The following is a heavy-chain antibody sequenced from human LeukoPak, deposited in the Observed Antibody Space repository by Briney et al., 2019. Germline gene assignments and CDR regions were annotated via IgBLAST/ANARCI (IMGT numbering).Heavy chain of an antibody. CDR3: ARFPYSYDYVWGSYRKGAYFDY. V-gene: IGHV4-34*01. Sequence: SETLSLTCAVYGGSFSGYYWSWIRQPPGKGLEWIGEINHSGSTNYNPSLKSRVTISVDTSKNQFSLKLSSVTAADTAVYYCARFPYSYDYVWGSYRKGAYFDYWGQGTLVTVSS. J-gene: IGHJ4*02. D-gene: IGHD3-16*02. CDR2: INHSGST. CDR1: GGSFSGYY.